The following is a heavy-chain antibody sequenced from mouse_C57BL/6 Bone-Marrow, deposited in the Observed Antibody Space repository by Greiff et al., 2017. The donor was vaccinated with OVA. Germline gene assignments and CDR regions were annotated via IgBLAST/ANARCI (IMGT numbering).Heavy chain of an antibody. CDR3: IIYYGNRYDY. Sequence: EVKLMESGGGLVQPGGSMKLSCVASGFTFSNYWMNWVRQSPEKGLEWVAQIRLKSDNYATHYAESVKGRFTISRDDSKSSVYLQMNNLRAEDTGIYYCIIYYGNRYDYWGQGTTLTVSS. D-gene: IGHD2-1*01. V-gene: IGHV6-3*01. CDR2: IRLKSDNYAT. J-gene: IGHJ2*01. CDR1: GFTFSNYW.